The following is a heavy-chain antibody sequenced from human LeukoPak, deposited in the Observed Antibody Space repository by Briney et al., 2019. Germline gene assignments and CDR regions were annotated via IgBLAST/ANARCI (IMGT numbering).Heavy chain of an antibody. J-gene: IGHJ4*02. Sequence: ASVKVSCKASGYTFTSYGVSWVRQAPGQGLEWMGWISAYNGNTNYAQKLQGRVTMTTDTSTSTAYMELRSLRSDDTAVYYCARAIAVAGPNMNWGQGTLVTVSS. V-gene: IGHV1-18*01. D-gene: IGHD6-19*01. CDR2: ISAYNGNT. CDR3: ARAIAVAGPNMN. CDR1: GYTFTSYG.